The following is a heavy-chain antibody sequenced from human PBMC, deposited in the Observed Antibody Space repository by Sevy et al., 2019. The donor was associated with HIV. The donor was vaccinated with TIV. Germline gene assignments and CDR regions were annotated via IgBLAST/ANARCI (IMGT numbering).Heavy chain of an antibody. CDR3: AKDFTGYNGMDV. J-gene: IGHJ6*02. CDR2: ISYDGRNK. CDR1: GIIFTTSG. D-gene: IGHD3-9*01. Sequence: GGSLRLSCAVSGIIFTTSGIHWVRQAPGKGLEWVAVISYDGRNKFYGDSVKGRFTISRDNSKNILYLQMNSLRVEDTAVYYCAKDFTGYNGMDVWGQGTMVTVSS. V-gene: IGHV3-30*18.